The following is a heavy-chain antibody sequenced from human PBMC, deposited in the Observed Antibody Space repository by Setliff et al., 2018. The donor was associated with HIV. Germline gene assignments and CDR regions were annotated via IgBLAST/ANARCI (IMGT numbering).Heavy chain of an antibody. CDR3: AKDYYDFVWGSSLAY. Sequence: GGSLRLSCEASGFPLYTYAMNWVRQAPGKGLEWVAVISYSGSKKLYADSVKGRFTISRDNSKNTLYLQMNSLRAEDTAVYYCAKDYYDFVWGSSLAYWGQGTLVTVSS. CDR2: ISYSGSKK. CDR1: GFPLYTYA. J-gene: IGHJ4*02. D-gene: IGHD3-16*01. V-gene: IGHV3-30*04.